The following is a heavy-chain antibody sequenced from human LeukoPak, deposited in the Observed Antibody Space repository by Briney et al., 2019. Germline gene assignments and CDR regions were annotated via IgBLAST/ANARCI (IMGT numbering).Heavy chain of an antibody. D-gene: IGHD3-3*01. J-gene: IGHJ5*02. Sequence: GGSLRLSCVASGLTFTSAWMSWVRQAPGKGLEWVGRIKSKSDGGTTDHAAPVNGRFTISRDDSKNTLYLQMNSLKTEDTAVYYCTNVVWSGYHLSWGQGTLVTVSS. V-gene: IGHV3-15*01. CDR2: IKSKSDGGTT. CDR3: TNVVWSGYHLS. CDR1: GLTFTSAW.